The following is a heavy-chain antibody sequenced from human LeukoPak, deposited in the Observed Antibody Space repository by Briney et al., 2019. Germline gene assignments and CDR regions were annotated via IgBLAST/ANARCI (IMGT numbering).Heavy chain of an antibody. CDR2: IRSTANSYAT. D-gene: IGHD3-22*01. CDR3: ARDSLTMIVGRQKRGLDY. V-gene: IGHV3-73*01. Sequence: GGSLRLSCAASGFTFSGSAMHWVRQASGKGLEWVGRIRSTANSYATAYAASVKGRFTISRDNAKNSLYLQMNSLRAEDTAVYYCARDSLTMIVGRQKRGLDYWGQGTLVTVSS. CDR1: GFTFSGSA. J-gene: IGHJ4*02.